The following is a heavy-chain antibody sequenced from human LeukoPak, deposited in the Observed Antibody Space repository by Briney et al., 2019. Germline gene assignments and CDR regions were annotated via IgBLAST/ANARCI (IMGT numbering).Heavy chain of an antibody. CDR3: ARDRGIAAAGFGIFDY. CDR1: GFTFSSYA. J-gene: IGHJ4*02. V-gene: IGHV3-23*01. D-gene: IGHD6-13*01. Sequence: GGSLRLSCAASGFTFSSYAMSWVRQAPGKGLEWVSTISGSGGSTDYADSVKGRFTISRDNAKNSLYLQMNSLRAEDTAVYYCARDRGIAAAGFGIFDYWGQGTLVTVSS. CDR2: ISGSGGST.